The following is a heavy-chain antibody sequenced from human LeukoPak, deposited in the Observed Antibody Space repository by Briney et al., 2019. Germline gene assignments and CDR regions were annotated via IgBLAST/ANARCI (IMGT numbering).Heavy chain of an antibody. CDR3: AKGVFGSGSYREYFEQ. J-gene: IGHJ1*01. D-gene: IGHD3-10*01. Sequence: GGSLRLSCAASGFTFSSYAMSWVHQAPGKGLEWVSASSASGDSPYYADSVKGRFTISRDNSKNTLDLQMNSLRVEDTAVYYCAKGVFGSGSYREYFEQWGQGTLVTVSS. CDR1: GFTFSSYA. V-gene: IGHV3-23*01. CDR2: SSASGDSP.